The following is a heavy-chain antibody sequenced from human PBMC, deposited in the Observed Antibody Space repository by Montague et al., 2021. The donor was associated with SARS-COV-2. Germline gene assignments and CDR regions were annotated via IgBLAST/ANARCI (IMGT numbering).Heavy chain of an antibody. CDR2: IYTTGST. CDR3: AREVVLVPYCFDC. Sequence: SETLSLTCTVSGEPISGFYWNWIRQSAGEGLEWIGRIYTTGSTNXNPSLKSRVTMSVDTSKNQFSLKLTSVTAADTAVYYCAREVVLVPYCFDCWGQGALVAVSS. D-gene: IGHD2-21*01. CDR1: GEPISGFY. V-gene: IGHV4-4*07. J-gene: IGHJ4*02.